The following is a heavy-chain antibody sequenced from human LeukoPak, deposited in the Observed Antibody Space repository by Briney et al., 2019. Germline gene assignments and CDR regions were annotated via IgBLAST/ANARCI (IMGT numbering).Heavy chain of an antibody. CDR3: ARLQEHCYAIRGAFDI. CDR2: IYYSGST. V-gene: IGHV4-39*01. Sequence: SETLSLTCTVSGGSISSSSYYWGWIRQPPGKGLEWIGSIYYSGSTYYNPSLKSRVTISVDTSKNQFSLKLSSVTAADTAVYYCARLQEHCYAIRGAFDIWGQGTMVTDSS. J-gene: IGHJ3*02. D-gene: IGHD2-2*01. CDR1: GGSISSSSYY.